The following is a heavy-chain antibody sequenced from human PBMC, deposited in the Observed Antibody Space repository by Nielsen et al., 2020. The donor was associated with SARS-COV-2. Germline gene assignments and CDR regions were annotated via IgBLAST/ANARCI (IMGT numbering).Heavy chain of an antibody. CDR1: GFTFSSYS. V-gene: IGHV3-23*01. D-gene: IGHD1-1*01. J-gene: IGHJ4*02. CDR2: ISGSGGST. Sequence: GGSLKISCAASGFTFSSYSMNWVRQAPGKGLEWVSAISGSGGSTYYADSVKGRFTISRDNSKNTLYLQMNSLRAEDTAVYYCAKAQPYNWNDATHPYYFDYWGQGTLVTVSS. CDR3: AKAQPYNWNDATHPYYFDY.